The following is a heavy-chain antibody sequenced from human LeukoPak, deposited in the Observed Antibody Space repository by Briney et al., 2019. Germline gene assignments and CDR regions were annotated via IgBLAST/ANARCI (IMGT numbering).Heavy chain of an antibody. Sequence: GASVKVSCKASGYTFTGYYMHWVRQAPGQGLEWMGWINPNRGGTNYARKFQGRVTMTQDMYTSSVYMELSSLRSEDTAVYYCARDSLPMEPYYYYYYRDVWGKGTTVTVSS. CDR2: INPNRGGT. D-gene: IGHD1-26*01. CDR3: ARDSLPMEPYYYYYYRDV. V-gene: IGHV1-2*02. CDR1: GYTFTGYY. J-gene: IGHJ6*03.